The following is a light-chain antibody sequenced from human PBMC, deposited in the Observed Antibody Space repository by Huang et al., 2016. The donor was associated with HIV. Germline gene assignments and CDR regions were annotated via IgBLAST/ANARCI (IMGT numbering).Light chain of an antibody. CDR2: GAS. V-gene: IGKV1-39*01. CDR3: QQSYSTPPT. Sequence: DIQVTQSPSSLSASVGDRVTITCRASQSIRTYLNWYQQKPGKAPNLMIYGASSLQSGVPSRVSGSGSGTDFTLTISSLQPEDFATYFCQQSYSTPPTFGQGTKVEIK. J-gene: IGKJ1*01. CDR1: QSIRTY.